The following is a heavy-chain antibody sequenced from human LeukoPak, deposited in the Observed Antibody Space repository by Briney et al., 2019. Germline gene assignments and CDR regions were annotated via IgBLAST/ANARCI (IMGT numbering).Heavy chain of an antibody. J-gene: IGHJ4*02. CDR2: INQDGSET. CDR1: GFTFSSYW. Sequence: PGGSLRLSCAASGFTFSSYWMSWVRQAPGTGLEWVANINQDGSETYYVDSVKGRFTISRDNAKNSLYLQMNSLRGEDTALYYCVKGGLHRYYFDYWGQGTLVTVSS. D-gene: IGHD2-15*01. CDR3: VKGGLHRYYFDY. V-gene: IGHV3-7*01.